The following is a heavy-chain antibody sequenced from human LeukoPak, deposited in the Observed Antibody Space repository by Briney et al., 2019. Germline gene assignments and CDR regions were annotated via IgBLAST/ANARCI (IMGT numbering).Heavy chain of an antibody. D-gene: IGHD1-7*01. V-gene: IGHV3-66*01. CDR1: GFTVSSNY. CDR3: AKNWNYDY. CDR2: IYSGGST. J-gene: IGHJ4*02. Sequence: GGSLRLSCAASGFTVSSNYMSWVRQPPGKGLEWVSIIYSGGSTYYADSVKGRFTISRDNSNNTLYLQMNSLRAEDTAVYYCAKNWNYDYWGQGTLVTASS.